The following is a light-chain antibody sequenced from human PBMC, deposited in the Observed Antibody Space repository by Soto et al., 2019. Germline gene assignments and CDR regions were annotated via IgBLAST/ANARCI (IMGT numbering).Light chain of an antibody. CDR2: DAS. Sequence: DIQMPQSPSSLSASVGDRVTITCQASQDIKNYLNWYQQKSGKAPKLLIYDASDLETGVPSRFSGSGSGTDFTFTINSLQPEDIATYYCQQYDNLPLTFGGGTKV. J-gene: IGKJ4*01. CDR1: QDIKNY. CDR3: QQYDNLPLT. V-gene: IGKV1-33*01.